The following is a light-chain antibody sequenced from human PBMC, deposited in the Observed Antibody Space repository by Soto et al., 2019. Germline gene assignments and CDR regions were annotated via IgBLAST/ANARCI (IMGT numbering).Light chain of an antibody. CDR3: QQYENLPT. V-gene: IGKV1-33*01. CDR2: DAS. J-gene: IGKJ5*01. CDR1: QNINNY. Sequence: DIQMTQSPSSLSASVGDRVTITCQASQNINNYLNWYQQKPGRXPXXLIYDASNLEAGVPSRFRGIGSGTDFTFTISRLQPEDIATYDCQQYENLPTFGQGTRLEI.